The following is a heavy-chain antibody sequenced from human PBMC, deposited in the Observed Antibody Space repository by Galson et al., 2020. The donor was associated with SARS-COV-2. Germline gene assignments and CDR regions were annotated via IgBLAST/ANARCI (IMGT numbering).Heavy chain of an antibody. CDR2: NYYSGTT. J-gene: IGHJ6*02. CDR1: GGSVRSDRYY. CDR3: AGEYYYYGMDV. V-gene: IGHV4-61*01. Sequence: SETLSLTCTVTGGSVRSDRYYWSWIRQPPGKGLEWIGYNYYSGTTDYNPSLKSRVTISLDTSKNQFSLKLTSVTAADTAVYYCAGEYYYYGMDVWGQGTTVTVSS.